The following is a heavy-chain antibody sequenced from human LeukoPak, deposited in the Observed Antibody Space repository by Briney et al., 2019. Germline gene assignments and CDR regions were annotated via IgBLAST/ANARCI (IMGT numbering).Heavy chain of an antibody. D-gene: IGHD5-24*01. CDR2: LGTAGDT. Sequence: GGSLRLSCVASGFTLSNYAMHWVRQPAGEGLEWVSALGTAGDTFYPGSVKGRFTISRDNAKKSLFLQMNSLSAEDTAVYYCARQNTPHGNFDYWGQGTLVTVSS. V-gene: IGHV3-13*01. J-gene: IGHJ4*02. CDR1: GFTLSNYA. CDR3: ARQNTPHGNFDY.